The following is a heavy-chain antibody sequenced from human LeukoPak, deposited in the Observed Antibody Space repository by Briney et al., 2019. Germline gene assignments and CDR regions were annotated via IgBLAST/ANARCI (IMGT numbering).Heavy chain of an antibody. D-gene: IGHD5-18*01. V-gene: IGHV3-74*01. J-gene: IGHJ4*02. CDR1: GFTFSDYW. CDR3: ASAIHLWSYIDY. Sequence: GGSLRLSCAASGFTFSDYWMHWVRQAPGKGLVWVSRINSDGSSTSYADSVKGRFTISRDNAKNTPYLQMNSLRAEDTAVYYCASAIHLWSYIDYWGQGTLVTVSS. CDR2: INSDGSST.